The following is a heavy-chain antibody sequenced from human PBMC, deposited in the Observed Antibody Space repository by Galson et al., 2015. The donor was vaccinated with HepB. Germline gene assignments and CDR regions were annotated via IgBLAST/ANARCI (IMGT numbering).Heavy chain of an antibody. J-gene: IGHJ4*02. CDR3: ATADSHSSTWGGYSDY. D-gene: IGHD6-13*01. V-gene: IGHV3-30-3*01. Sequence: SLRLSCAASGFTFSSYAMHWVRQAPGKGLEWVAVISYDGSNKYYADSVKGRFTVSRDNSKNTLYPQMYSLRAEDTAVYYCATADSHSSTWGGYSDYWGQGTLVTVSS. CDR1: GFTFSSYA. CDR2: ISYDGSNK.